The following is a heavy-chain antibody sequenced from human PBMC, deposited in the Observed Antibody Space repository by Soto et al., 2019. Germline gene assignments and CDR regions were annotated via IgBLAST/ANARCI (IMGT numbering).Heavy chain of an antibody. Sequence: QVQLVQSGPEVGKPGASVKVSCKASGYTFTGYDLHWVRQAPGQGLEWMGYINPDSGRTRYAQKFQGTVTMTRDTSITTAYLELSSLKYDDSAIFYCALSFSQTKIDVWGQGTTVIVSS. CDR3: ALSFSQTKIDV. V-gene: IGHV1-2*02. J-gene: IGHJ6*01. CDR1: GYTFTGYD. CDR2: INPDSGRT.